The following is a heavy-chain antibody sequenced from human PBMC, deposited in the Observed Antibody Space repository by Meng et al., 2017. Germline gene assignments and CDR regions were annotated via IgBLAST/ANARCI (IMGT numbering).Heavy chain of an antibody. V-gene: IGHV4-59*01. CDR3: ARGNYGSGSYNFWVGYFDL. D-gene: IGHD3-10*01. CDR2: ISYTGST. Sequence: GSLRLSCTVSGGSISTYYWSWIRQPPGKGLEWIGFISYTGSTNYNPSLKSRVIISVDTSKNQFSLKLSSVTAADTAVYYCARGNYGSGSYNFWVGYFDLWGRGTQVTVSS. J-gene: IGHJ2*01. CDR1: GGSISTYY.